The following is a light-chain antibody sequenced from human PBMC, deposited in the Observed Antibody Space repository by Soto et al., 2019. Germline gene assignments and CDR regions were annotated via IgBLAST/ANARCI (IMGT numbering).Light chain of an antibody. CDR1: NSNIGSNT. V-gene: IGLV1-44*01. CDR3: ASWDDSLSAPV. Sequence: QSVLPQPPSASGTPGQRITISCSGSNSNIGSNTVHWYQLVPGTAPKLIMYTNNQRHSGVPDRFSGSKSGTSASLAISGLQFEDEADYYCASWDDSLSAPVFGTGTKVTVL. J-gene: IGLJ1*01. CDR2: TNN.